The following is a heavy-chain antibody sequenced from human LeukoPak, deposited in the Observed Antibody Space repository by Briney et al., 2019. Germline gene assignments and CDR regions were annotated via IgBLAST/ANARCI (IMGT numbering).Heavy chain of an antibody. J-gene: IGHJ4*02. CDR3: ARDGSDNWGQFDF. CDR1: GGSFSGYY. CDR2: IYYSGST. V-gene: IGHV4-34*01. Sequence: PSETLSLTCAVYGGSFSGYYWSWIRQPPGKGLEWIANIYYSGSTYYNPSLQSRVTISVDTSKNQFFLNLRSVTAADSAVYYCARDGSDNWGQFDFWGQGALVTVSS. D-gene: IGHD1-1*01.